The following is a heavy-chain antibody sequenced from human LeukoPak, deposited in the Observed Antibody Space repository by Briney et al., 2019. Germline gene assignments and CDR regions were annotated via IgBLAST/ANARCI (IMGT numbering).Heavy chain of an antibody. CDR1: GFSFISYT. J-gene: IGHJ2*01. CDR2: INGVGSST. Sequence: PGGSLRLSCAASGFSFISYTLHWVRQAPGKGLEWVSAINGVGSSTFYADSVQGRFTISRDDSKNTLYLEMKSLRAEDTAVYYCATLYGDYNWYFDLWGRGTLVTVSS. V-gene: IGHV3-23*01. CDR3: ATLYGDYNWYFDL. D-gene: IGHD4-17*01.